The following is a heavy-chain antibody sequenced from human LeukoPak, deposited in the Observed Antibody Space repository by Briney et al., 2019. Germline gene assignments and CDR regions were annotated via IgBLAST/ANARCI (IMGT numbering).Heavy chain of an antibody. Sequence: GGSLRLSCAASGFTFSSYAMGWVRQAPGKGLEWVSAISGSGGSTYYADSVKGRFTISRDNSKNTPYLQMNSLRAEDTAVYYCAKSASLGYCSGGSCYFDYWGQGTLVTVSS. CDR1: GFTFSSYA. D-gene: IGHD2-15*01. CDR3: AKSASLGYCSGGSCYFDY. J-gene: IGHJ4*02. V-gene: IGHV3-23*01. CDR2: ISGSGGST.